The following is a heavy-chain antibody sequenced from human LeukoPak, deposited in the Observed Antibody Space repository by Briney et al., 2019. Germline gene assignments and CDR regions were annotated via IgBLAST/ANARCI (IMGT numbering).Heavy chain of an antibody. Sequence: SGGSLRLSCAASGFTVSSNYMSWIRQAPGKGLEWVSYISSSSSYTNYADSVKGRFTISRDNAKNSLYLQMNSLRAEDTAVYYCARDPGSSWYEPQYYYYGMDVWGQGTAVTVSS. CDR2: ISSSSSYT. D-gene: IGHD6-13*01. V-gene: IGHV3-11*05. CDR3: ARDPGSSWYEPQYYYYGMDV. J-gene: IGHJ6*02. CDR1: GFTVSSNY.